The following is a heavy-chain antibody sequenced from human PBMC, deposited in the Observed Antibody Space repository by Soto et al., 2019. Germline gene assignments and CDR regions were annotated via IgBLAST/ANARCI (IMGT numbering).Heavy chain of an antibody. Sequence: SETLSLTSAVSGGSISSGGYSWSWIRQPPGKGLEWIGYIYHSGSTYYNPSLKSRVTISVDTSKNQFSLKLSSVTAADTAVYYCARLTPIYDFWSGYYTGGNYCYGMDVWGQGTTVTVS. CDR3: ARLTPIYDFWSGYYTGGNYCYGMDV. V-gene: IGHV4-30-2*03. CDR2: IYHSGST. D-gene: IGHD3-3*01. CDR1: GGSISSGGYS. J-gene: IGHJ6*02.